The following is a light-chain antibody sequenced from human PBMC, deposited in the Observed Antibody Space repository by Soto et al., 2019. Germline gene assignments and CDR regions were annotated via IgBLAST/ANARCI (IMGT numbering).Light chain of an antibody. CDR3: QQYDASLSG. J-gene: IGKJ3*01. CDR2: AAS. CDR1: QSVFNNY. V-gene: IGKV3-20*01. Sequence: EIVISQSPASLSVSPKDRATLSCRARQSVFNNYLAWYQQTDGEAHRPTIYAASHRTTDIPDRVSGIESRTDLAITISRLQPEDGKLYVGQQYDASLSGFGRGTKVDIK.